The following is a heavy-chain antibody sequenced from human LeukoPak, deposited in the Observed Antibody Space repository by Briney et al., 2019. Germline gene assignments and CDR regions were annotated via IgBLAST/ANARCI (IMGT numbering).Heavy chain of an antibody. CDR1: GYTFTSYY. J-gene: IGHJ4*02. CDR2: INPNSGGT. V-gene: IGHV1-2*04. CDR3: ARSSPVVGGGNDY. Sequence: ASVKVSCKASGYTFTSYYMHWVRQAPGQGLEWMGWINPNSGGTNYAQKFQGWVTMTRDTSISTAYMELSRLRSDDTAVYYCARSSPVVGGGNDYWGQGTLVTVSS. D-gene: IGHD2-15*01.